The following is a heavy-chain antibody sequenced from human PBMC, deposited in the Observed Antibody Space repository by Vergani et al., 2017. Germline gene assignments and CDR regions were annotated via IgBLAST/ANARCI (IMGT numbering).Heavy chain of an antibody. Sequence: EVQLVESGGGLVQPGGSLRLSCAASGFTFSSYWMSWVRQAPGKGLEWVANIKQDGSEKYYVDSVKGRFTISRDNAKNSRYLQMNSLRAEDTAVYYCARDGPGLLWFGELSGDAFDIWGQGTMVTVSS. J-gene: IGHJ3*02. D-gene: IGHD3-10*01. CDR3: ARDGPGLLWFGELSGDAFDI. CDR1: GFTFSSYW. V-gene: IGHV3-7*01. CDR2: IKQDGSEK.